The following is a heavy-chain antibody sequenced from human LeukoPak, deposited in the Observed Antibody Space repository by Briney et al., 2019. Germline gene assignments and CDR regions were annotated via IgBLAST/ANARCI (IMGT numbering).Heavy chain of an antibody. CDR1: DGSINGYY. J-gene: IGHJ3*02. D-gene: IGHD6-13*01. Sequence: SETLSLTCTVSDGSINGYYWSWIRQPPRKGLDWIGYMYSGGTTNYSPSLKSRVTISEDTSKNQFSLKLTSVTAADTAVYYCARHFAHSSTNDAFDIWGQGTLVTVSS. CDR2: MYSGGTT. V-gene: IGHV4-59*01. CDR3: ARHFAHSSTNDAFDI.